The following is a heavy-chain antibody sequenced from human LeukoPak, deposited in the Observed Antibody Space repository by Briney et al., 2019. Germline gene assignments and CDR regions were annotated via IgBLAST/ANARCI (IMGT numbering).Heavy chain of an antibody. D-gene: IGHD3-22*01. V-gene: IGHV3-21*06. J-gene: IGHJ6*02. CDR3: ARDPHYYDSSGYPYYYGTDV. Sequence: GGSLRLSCVASGFPFSSHSMNWVRQAPGKGLEWVSSISSSSRYIYYADSVKGRFTISRDNRKNLVYLQMNSLRAEDTAVYYCARDPHYYDSSGYPYYYGTDVWGQGATVTVS. CDR1: GFPFSSHS. CDR2: ISSSSRYI.